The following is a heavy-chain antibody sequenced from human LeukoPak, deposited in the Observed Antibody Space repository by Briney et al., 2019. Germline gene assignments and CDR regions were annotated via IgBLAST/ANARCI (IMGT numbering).Heavy chain of an antibody. J-gene: IGHJ3*02. Sequence: GGSLRLSCAASGFTFSSYAMHWVRQAPGKGLEWVAVISYDGSNKYYADSVKGRFTISRDNSKNTLYLQMNSLRAEDTAVYYCAGYYGGAFDIWGQGTMVTVSS. D-gene: IGHD1-26*01. CDR2: ISYDGSNK. CDR3: AGYYGGAFDI. CDR1: GFTFSSYA. V-gene: IGHV3-30-3*01.